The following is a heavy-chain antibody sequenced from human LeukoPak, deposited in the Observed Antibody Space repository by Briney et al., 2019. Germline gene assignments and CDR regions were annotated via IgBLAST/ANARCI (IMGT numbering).Heavy chain of an antibody. D-gene: IGHD6-13*01. V-gene: IGHV4-39*07. CDR1: GGSISSTSYY. Sequence: SETLSLTCNVSGGSISSTSYYWGWIRQPPGKGLEWLGNIYYTGTTYYNPSLKGRVTISVDTSNNQFSLRLSSVTAADTAVYYCARDSSIAAAGISWFDPWGQGTLVTVSS. J-gene: IGHJ5*02. CDR3: ARDSSIAAAGISWFDP. CDR2: IYYTGTT.